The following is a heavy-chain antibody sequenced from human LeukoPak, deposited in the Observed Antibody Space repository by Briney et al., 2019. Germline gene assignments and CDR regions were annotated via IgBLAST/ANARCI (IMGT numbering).Heavy chain of an antibody. CDR3: ARNSAVATSRSWFDP. CDR2: INYSGST. J-gene: IGHJ5*02. CDR1: GGSISSGGYY. Sequence: SETLSLTCTVSGGSISSGGYYWSWIRQHPGKGLEWIGYINYSGSTNYTPSLKSRVTISVDTSKNQFSLKLTAVTAADTAVYYCARNSAVATSRSWFDPWGQGTLVTVSS. V-gene: IGHV4-31*03. D-gene: IGHD6-19*01.